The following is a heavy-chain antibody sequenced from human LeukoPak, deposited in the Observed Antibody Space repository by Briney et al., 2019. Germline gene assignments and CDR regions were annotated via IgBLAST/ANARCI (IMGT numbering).Heavy chain of an antibody. CDR2: IYYSGST. J-gene: IGHJ3*02. Sequence: SETLSLTCTVSGGSISRYYWSWIRQPPGKGLEWIGYIYYSGSTNYNPSPKSRVTISVDTSKNQFSLKLSSVTAADTAVYYCAKNLGYCSSTSCYTDHDAFDIWGQGTMVTVSS. D-gene: IGHD2-2*02. CDR3: AKNLGYCSSTSCYTDHDAFDI. CDR1: GGSISRYY. V-gene: IGHV4-59*01.